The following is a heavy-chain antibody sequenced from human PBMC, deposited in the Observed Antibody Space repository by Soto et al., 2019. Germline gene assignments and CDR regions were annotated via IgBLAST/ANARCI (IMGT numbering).Heavy chain of an antibody. CDR1: GASITTYY. J-gene: IGHJ4*02. V-gene: IGHV4-59*13. Sequence: SETLSLTCDVSGASITTYYWSWIRQAPGKGLEWIGNVYHTGSTAYNSSLRSRVTISVDTSKNQFSLNMNSVTAADTAVYYCARRLFGSGWTLDSWGQGALVTVSS. CDR3: ARRLFGSGWTLDS. D-gene: IGHD6-19*01. CDR2: VYHTGST.